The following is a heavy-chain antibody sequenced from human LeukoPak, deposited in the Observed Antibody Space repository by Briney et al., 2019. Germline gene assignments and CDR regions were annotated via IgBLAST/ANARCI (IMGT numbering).Heavy chain of an antibody. J-gene: IGHJ4*02. CDR3: AAVRWFGTYYFDY. Sequence: ASVKVSCKASGYTFTGYYMHWVRQAPGQGLEWMGWINPNSGGTNYAQKFQERVTITRDMSTSTAYMELSSLRSEDTAVYYCAAVRWFGTYYFDYWGQGTLVTVSA. D-gene: IGHD3-10*01. CDR2: INPNSGGT. CDR1: GYTFTGYY. V-gene: IGHV1-2*02.